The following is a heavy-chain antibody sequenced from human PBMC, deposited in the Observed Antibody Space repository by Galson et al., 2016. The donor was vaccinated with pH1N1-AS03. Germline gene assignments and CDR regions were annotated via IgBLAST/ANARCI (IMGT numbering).Heavy chain of an antibody. J-gene: IGHJ6*02. D-gene: IGHD6-25*01. CDR1: GYTFTNYG. CDR3: ARDAAYYYGMDV. CDR2: ISSFNGYT. V-gene: IGHV1-18*01. Sequence: SVKVSCKASGYTFTNYGVSWVRQAPGQGLEWMGGISSFNGYTTYAQKLQDRATMTRDTSTSTAYMELRSLRSDDKTVYFCARDAAYYYGMDVWGQGTTVIVS.